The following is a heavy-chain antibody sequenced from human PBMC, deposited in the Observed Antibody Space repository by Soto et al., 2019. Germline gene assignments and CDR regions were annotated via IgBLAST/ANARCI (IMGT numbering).Heavy chain of an antibody. J-gene: IGHJ6*02. CDR3: ARSGSSHYYYYYGMDV. CDR1: GFTFSSYA. CDR2: ISGSGGST. D-gene: IGHD1-26*01. V-gene: IGHV3-23*01. Sequence: LRLSCAASGFTFSSYAMSWFLQAPGKGLEWVSAISGSGGSTYYADSVKGRFTISRDNSKNTLYLQMNSLRAEDTAVYYCARSGSSHYYYYYGMDVWGQGTTVTVSS.